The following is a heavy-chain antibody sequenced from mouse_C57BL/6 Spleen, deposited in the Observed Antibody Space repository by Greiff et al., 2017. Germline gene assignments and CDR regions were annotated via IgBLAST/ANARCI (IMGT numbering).Heavy chain of an antibody. CDR3: ARAYGYDWYFAV. CDR1: GYTFTSYW. J-gene: IGHJ1*03. D-gene: IGHD2-2*01. CDR2: IYPSDSET. Sequence: QVRLQQPGAELVRPGSSVKLSCKASGYTFTSYWMDWVKQRPGQGLEWIGNIYPSDSETHYNQKFKDKATLTVDKSSSTAYMQLSSLTSEDSAVYYCARAYGYDWYFAVWGTGTTVTVSS. V-gene: IGHV1-61*01.